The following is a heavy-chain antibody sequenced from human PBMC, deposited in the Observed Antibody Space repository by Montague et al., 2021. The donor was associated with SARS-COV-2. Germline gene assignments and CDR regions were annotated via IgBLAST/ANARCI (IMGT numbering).Heavy chain of an antibody. CDR3: ARERGPYYFCSSGYHNAFVI. Sequence: SETLSLTCTVSGGSISSYYWSWIRQPAGKGLEWIGRLYTSGSTNXXPSLKSRVTISVDTSKNQFSLKLSSVTAADTAVYYCARERGPYYFCSSGYHNAFVIWGQGTVVTVSS. J-gene: IGHJ3*02. V-gene: IGHV4-4*07. CDR2: LYTSGST. CDR1: GGSISSYY. D-gene: IGHD3-22*01.